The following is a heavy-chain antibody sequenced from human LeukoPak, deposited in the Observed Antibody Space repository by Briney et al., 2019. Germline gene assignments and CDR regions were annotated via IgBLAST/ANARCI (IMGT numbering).Heavy chain of an antibody. CDR3: ASLHVGDYGDYSYFDY. V-gene: IGHV4-59*11. Sequence: SETLSLTCTVSGGSISSHYWSWIRQPPGKGLEWIGYIYYSGSTNYNPSLKSRVTISVDTSKNQFSLKLSSVTAADTAVYYCASLHVGDYGDYSYFDYWGQGTLVTVSS. CDR2: IYYSGST. D-gene: IGHD4-17*01. J-gene: IGHJ4*02. CDR1: GGSISSHY.